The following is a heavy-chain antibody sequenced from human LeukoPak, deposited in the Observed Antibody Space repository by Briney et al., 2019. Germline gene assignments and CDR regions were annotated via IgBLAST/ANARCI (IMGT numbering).Heavy chain of an antibody. Sequence: GGSLRLSCAASGFTFSSYAMSWVRQAPGKGLEWVSAISGSGGSTYYADSVKGRFTISRDNAKNSLYLQMNSLRAEDTALYYCAKDWRLYSSSYYAFDIWGQGTMVTVSS. D-gene: IGHD6-13*01. CDR1: GFTFSSYA. CDR2: ISGSGGST. V-gene: IGHV3-23*01. J-gene: IGHJ3*02. CDR3: AKDWRLYSSSYYAFDI.